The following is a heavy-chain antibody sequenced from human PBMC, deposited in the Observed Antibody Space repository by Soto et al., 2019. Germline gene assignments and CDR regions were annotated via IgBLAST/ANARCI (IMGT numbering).Heavy chain of an antibody. D-gene: IGHD2-15*01. CDR1: GFTVSSNY. CDR2: IYSGGST. CDR3: ARGGSDCSGGSCYQMGAFDI. J-gene: IGHJ3*02. V-gene: IGHV3-66*01. Sequence: GGSLRLSCAASGFTVSSNYMSWVRQAPGKGLEWVSVIYSGGSTYYADSVKGRFTISRDNSKNTLYLQMNSLRAEDTAVYYCARGGSDCSGGSCYQMGAFDIWGQGTMVTVSS.